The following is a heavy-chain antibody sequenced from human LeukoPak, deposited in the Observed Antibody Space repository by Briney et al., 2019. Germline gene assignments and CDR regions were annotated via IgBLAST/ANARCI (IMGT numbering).Heavy chain of an antibody. J-gene: IGHJ4*02. CDR2: MYYTGDT. V-gene: IGHV4-59*08. Sequence: SETLSLTCTVSGGSITSYYWSWIRQPPGKGLEWIGYMYYTGDTNCIPSLKSRVTISTDTSKNQFSLKLTSVTAADTARYYCPRHRGAAGRDYFDLWCQGTLVTVSS. CDR1: GGSITSYY. D-gene: IGHD6-25*01. CDR3: PRHRGAAGRDYFDL.